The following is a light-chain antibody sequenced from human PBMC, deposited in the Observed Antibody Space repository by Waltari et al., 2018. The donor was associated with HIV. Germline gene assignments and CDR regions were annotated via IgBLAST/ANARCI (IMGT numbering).Light chain of an antibody. CDR2: VSH. J-gene: IGKJ1*01. CDR1: QNIGSY. V-gene: IGKV1-39*01. CDR3: QQNYNKPRT. Sequence: DIQLTQSPPSLTASVGDRVTITCRARQNIGSYLNWYQLRPGQAPNVLIYVSHNLQIGVPSRFSGRGSGTEFTLTITDLQPEDFVFYFCQQNYNKPRTFGQGTK.